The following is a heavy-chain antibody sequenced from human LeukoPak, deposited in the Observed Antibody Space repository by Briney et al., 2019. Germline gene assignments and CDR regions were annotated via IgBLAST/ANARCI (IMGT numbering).Heavy chain of an antibody. CDR3: ARDAGWLRSFDY. J-gene: IGHJ4*02. CDR1: GFIFRDYV. D-gene: IGHD5-12*01. CDR2: TSFDESTK. Sequence: PGRSLRLSCAASGFIFRDYVMNWVRQAPGKGLEWVAVTSFDESTKPYADSVQGRFTISRDNSKNTLYLQMNSLRAEDTAVYFCARDAGWLRSFDYWGQGTLVTVSS. V-gene: IGHV3-30-3*01.